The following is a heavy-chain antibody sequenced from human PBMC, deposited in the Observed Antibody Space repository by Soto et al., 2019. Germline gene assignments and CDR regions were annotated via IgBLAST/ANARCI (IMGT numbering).Heavy chain of an antibody. Sequence: PGGSLRLSCAASGFTFSSYAMHWVRQAPGKGLEWVAVISYDGSNKYYADSVKGRFTISRDNSKNTLYLQMNSLRAEDTAVYYCARDESSSYGEDAFDIWGQGTTVTVSS. CDR3: ARDESSSYGEDAFDI. V-gene: IGHV3-30-3*01. J-gene: IGHJ3*02. CDR2: ISYDGSNK. D-gene: IGHD6-6*01. CDR1: GFTFSSYA.